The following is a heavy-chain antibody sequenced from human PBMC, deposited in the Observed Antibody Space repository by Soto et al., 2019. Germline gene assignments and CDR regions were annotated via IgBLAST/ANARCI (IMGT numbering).Heavy chain of an antibody. V-gene: IGHV5-51*03. CDR2: IYPGDCDT. CDR1: GYSFTSYW. D-gene: IGHD2-2*01. CDR3: AGNLYQDYYYYGMDV. Sequence: EAQLVQSGGEVKKPGESLKISCKGSGYSFTSYWIGWVRQIPGKGLEWLGIIYPGDCDTRYSPSFQGQVTISADKSISTAYLHWTSLKAADTAIYYCAGNLYQDYYYYGMDVWGQGTTVTVS. J-gene: IGHJ6*02.